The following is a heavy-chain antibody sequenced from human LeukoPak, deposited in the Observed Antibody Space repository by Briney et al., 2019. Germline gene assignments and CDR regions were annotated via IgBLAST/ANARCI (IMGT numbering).Heavy chain of an antibody. V-gene: IGHV3-23*01. J-gene: IGHJ4*02. D-gene: IGHD5-18*01. Sequence: GRSLRLSCAASGFTFSSYAMSGVRQAPGKGLEWVSAISGSGGSTYYADSVKVRFTISRDNSKNTLYLQMNSLRAEYTSVHYCASRGYSYGHYDYWGQGTLVTVSS. CDR1: GFTFSSYA. CDR2: ISGSGGST. CDR3: ASRGYSYGHYDY.